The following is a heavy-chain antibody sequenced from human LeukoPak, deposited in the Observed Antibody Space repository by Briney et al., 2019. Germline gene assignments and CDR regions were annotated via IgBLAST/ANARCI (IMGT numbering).Heavy chain of an antibody. J-gene: IGHJ3*02. V-gene: IGHV3-13*01. CDR2: IGTAGDT. D-gene: IGHD3-9*01. CDR3: ARVQLNYDILTGYSSAFDI. Sequence: PGGSLRLSCAASGFTFSSYDMHWVRQATGKGLEWVSAIGTAGDTYYPGSVKGRFTISRENAKNSLYLQMNSLRAEDTAVYYCARVQLNYDILTGYSSAFDIWGQGTMVTVSS. CDR1: GFTFSSYD.